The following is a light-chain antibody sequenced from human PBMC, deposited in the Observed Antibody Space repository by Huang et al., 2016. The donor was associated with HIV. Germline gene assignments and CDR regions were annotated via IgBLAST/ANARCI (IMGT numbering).Light chain of an antibody. Sequence: IVVTQSPDSLAVSLGERAAINCTSSQSLLYRSNNNNYLAGYQQKPGQSPALLIYWASTRAPGVPDRFNGSGSGTDFTLTINSLQTEDVALYYCQQYFSTPLTFGGGTKVDIK. CDR2: WAS. J-gene: IGKJ4*01. V-gene: IGKV4-1*01. CDR3: QQYFSTPLT. CDR1: QSLLYRSNNNNY.